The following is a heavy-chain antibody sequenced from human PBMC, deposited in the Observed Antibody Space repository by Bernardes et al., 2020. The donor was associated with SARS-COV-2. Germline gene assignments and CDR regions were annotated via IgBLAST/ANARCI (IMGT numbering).Heavy chain of an antibody. D-gene: IGHD1-26*01. Sequence: GGSLRLSCAASGFTFSSYSMNWVRQAPGKGLEWVSSISSSSSYIYYADSVKGRFTISRDNAKNSLYLQMNSLRAEDTAVYYCARGQSGSYYGPSDYWGQGTLVTVSS. CDR3: ARGQSGSYYGPSDY. J-gene: IGHJ4*02. CDR2: ISSSSSYI. CDR1: GFTFSSYS. V-gene: IGHV3-21*01.